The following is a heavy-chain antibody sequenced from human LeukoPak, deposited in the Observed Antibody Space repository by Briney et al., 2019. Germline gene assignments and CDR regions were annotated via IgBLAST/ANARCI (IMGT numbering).Heavy chain of an antibody. CDR1: GGSISSYY. CDR3: ARVRSYYGSVTGKSYYFDY. V-gene: IGHV4-59*01. J-gene: IGHJ4*02. D-gene: IGHD3-10*01. Sequence: SETLSLTCTVSGGSISSYYWSWIRQPPGKGLEWIGYIYYSGSTNYNPSLKSRVTILVDTSKNQFSLKLSSVTAADTAVYYCARVRSYYGSVTGKSYYFDYWGQGTLVTVSS. CDR2: IYYSGST.